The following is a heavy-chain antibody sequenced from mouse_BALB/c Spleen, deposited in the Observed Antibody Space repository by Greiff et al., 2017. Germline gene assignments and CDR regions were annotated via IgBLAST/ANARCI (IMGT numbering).Heavy chain of an antibody. Sequence: VKLQESGPGLVAPSQSLSITCTVSGFSLTSYGVHWVRQPPGKGLEWLGVIWAGGSTNYNSALMSRLSISKDNSKSQVFLKMNSLQTDDTAMYYCARGYYGYRAMDYWGQGTSVTVSS. D-gene: IGHD1-2*01. J-gene: IGHJ4*01. CDR3: ARGYYGYRAMDY. CDR2: IWAGGST. CDR1: GFSLTSYG. V-gene: IGHV2-9*02.